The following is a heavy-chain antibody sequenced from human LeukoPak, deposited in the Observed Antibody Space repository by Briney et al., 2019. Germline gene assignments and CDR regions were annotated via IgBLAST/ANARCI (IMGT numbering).Heavy chain of an antibody. J-gene: IGHJ4*02. CDR3: AKGGPYSTSPVDY. Sequence: PGGSLRLSCAASGFTFSSYAMNWVRQAPGKGLEWVSTISNSGSYTYYADSVKGRFAISRDNPDNTLLLQMNSLRAEDTALYYCAKGGPYSTSPVDYWGQGTLVTVSS. CDR1: GFTFSSYA. D-gene: IGHD6-6*01. V-gene: IGHV3-23*01. CDR2: ISNSGSYT.